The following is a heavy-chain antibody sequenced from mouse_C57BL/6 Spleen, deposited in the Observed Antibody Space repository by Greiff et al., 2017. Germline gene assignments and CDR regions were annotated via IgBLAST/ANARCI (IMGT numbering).Heavy chain of an antibody. J-gene: IGHJ2*01. CDR3: ARYDGYYGGVY. D-gene: IGHD2-3*01. V-gene: IGHV2-2*01. Sequence: VKLMESGPGLVQPSQSLSITCTVSGFSLTSYGVHWVRQSPGKGLEWLGVIWSGGSTDYNAAFISRLSISKDNSKSQVFFKMNSLQADDTAIYYCARYDGYYGGVYWGQGTTLTVSS. CDR1: GFSLTSYG. CDR2: IWSGGST.